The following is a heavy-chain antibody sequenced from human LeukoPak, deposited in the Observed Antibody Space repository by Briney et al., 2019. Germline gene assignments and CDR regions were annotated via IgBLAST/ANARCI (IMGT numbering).Heavy chain of an antibody. J-gene: IGHJ6*02. CDR1: GGSISSGGYY. V-gene: IGHV4-31*03. CDR3: ARDWVVPAATLWAYYYGMDV. Sequence: SETLSLTCTVSGGSISSGGYYWSWIRQHPGKGLEWIGYIYYSGSTYYNPSLKSRVTISVDTSKNQFSLKLSSVTAADTAVYYCARDWVVPAATLWAYYYGMDVWGQGTTVTVSS. CDR2: IYYSGST. D-gene: IGHD2-2*01.